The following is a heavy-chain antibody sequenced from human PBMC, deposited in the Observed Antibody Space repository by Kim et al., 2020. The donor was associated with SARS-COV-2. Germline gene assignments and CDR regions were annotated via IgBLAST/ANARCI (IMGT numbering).Heavy chain of an antibody. V-gene: IGHV1-2*06. CDR1: GYTFTGYY. CDR2: INPNSGGT. Sequence: ASVKVSCKASGYTFTGYYMHWVRQAPGQGLEWMGRINPNSGGTNYAQKFQGRVTMTRDTSISTAYMELNRLRSDDTAVYYCARDLTDYIWGSYPPAGWFDPWGQGTLVTVST. J-gene: IGHJ5*02. CDR3: ARDLTDYIWGSYPPAGWFDP. D-gene: IGHD3-16*02.